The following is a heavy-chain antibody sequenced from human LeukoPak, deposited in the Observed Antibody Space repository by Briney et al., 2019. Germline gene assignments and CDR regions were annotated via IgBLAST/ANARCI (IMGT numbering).Heavy chain of an antibody. CDR2: INHSGST. J-gene: IGHJ6*03. Sequence: PGGSLRLSCAASGFTFSSYEMNWVRQPPGKGLEWIGEINHSGSTNYNPSLKSRVTISVDTSKNQFSLKLSSVTAADTAVYYCARGLRFYYYMDVWGKGTTVTVSS. CDR3: ARGLRFYYYMDV. CDR1: GFTFSSYE. V-gene: IGHV4-34*01.